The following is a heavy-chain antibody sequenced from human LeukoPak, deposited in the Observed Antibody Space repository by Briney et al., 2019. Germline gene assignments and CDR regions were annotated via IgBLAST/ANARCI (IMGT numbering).Heavy chain of an antibody. D-gene: IGHD1-26*01. CDR2: ISNDGSNK. V-gene: IGHV3-30*18. CDR1: GFTFSSYG. J-gene: IGHJ4*02. CDR3: AKAASGSYYFDY. Sequence: PGGSLRLSCAASGFTFSSYGMHWVRQAPGKGLEWVAVISNDGSNKYYADSVKGRFTISRDNSKNTLYLQMNSLRAEDTAVYYCAKAASGSYYFDYWGQGTLVTVSS.